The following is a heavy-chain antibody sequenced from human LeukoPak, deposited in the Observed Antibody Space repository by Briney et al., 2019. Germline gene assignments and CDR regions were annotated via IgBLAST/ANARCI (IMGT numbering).Heavy chain of an antibody. CDR2: ISDDGVAT. J-gene: IGHJ3*02. CDR1: GFSFSNFA. CDR3: AKPYGDYTIRDAFDI. D-gene: IGHD4-17*01. Sequence: PGGSLRLSCVASGFSFSNFAMGWVRQAPGKGLEWVSAISDDGVATYYVDSVRGRFTISRDSSKNTLYLQMNSLRAEDTAVYYCAKPYGDYTIRDAFDIWGQGTMVTVSS. V-gene: IGHV3-23*01.